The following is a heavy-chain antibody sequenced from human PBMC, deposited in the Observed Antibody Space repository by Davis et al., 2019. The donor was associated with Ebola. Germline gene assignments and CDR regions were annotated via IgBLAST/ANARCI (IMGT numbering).Heavy chain of an antibody. V-gene: IGHV3-30*02. CDR2: IRYDGRNT. CDR1: GFTLSSYD. J-gene: IGHJ4*02. Sequence: PGESLKISCAASGFTLSSYDMHWVRQAPGKGLEWVAFIRYDGRNTYYAHSVKGRFTISKDSSKSTLYLQMNTLTPEDTAVYFCARVRRTSIFGEVVSPLEFWGQGTLVTVSS. D-gene: IGHD3-3*01. CDR3: ARVRRTSIFGEVVSPLEF.